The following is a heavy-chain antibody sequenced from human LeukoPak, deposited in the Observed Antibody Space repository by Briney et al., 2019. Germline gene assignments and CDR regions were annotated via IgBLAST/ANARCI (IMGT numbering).Heavy chain of an antibody. V-gene: IGHV3-48*03. CDR1: GFSFNTYE. CDR3: AGGPQFTGSLPF. Sequence: GGSLRLSCAASGFSFNTYEFTWVRQAPGMGLEWLSYISNGGGTITYADSVKGRFTISRDSAENALYLQMNNLGVDDTAVYFCAGGPQFTGSLPFWGQGTLVAVSS. CDR2: ISNGGGTI. D-gene: IGHD1-26*01. J-gene: IGHJ4*02.